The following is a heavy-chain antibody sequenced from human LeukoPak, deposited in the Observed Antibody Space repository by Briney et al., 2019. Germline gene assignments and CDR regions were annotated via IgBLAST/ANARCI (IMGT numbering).Heavy chain of an antibody. D-gene: IGHD6-19*01. CDR3: AKDSEAVAWYADY. V-gene: IGHV3-74*01. CDR1: GFTFSSYW. J-gene: IGHJ4*02. CDR2: ISSDGSST. Sequence: GGSLRLSCAASGFTFSSYWMHWVRQVPGKGLVWVSRISSDGSSTSYADSVKGRFTISRDNVKNTLYLQMDSLRAEDTAVYYCAKDSEAVAWYADYWGQGTLVTVSS.